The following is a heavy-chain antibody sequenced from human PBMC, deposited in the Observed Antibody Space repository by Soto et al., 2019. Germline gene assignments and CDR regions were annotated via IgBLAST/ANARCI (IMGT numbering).Heavy chain of an antibody. CDR2: ISAYNGNT. V-gene: IGHV1-18*01. J-gene: IGHJ6*02. CDR1: GYTFSNCG. Sequence: QVQLVQYGAEVKKPGASVKVSCKASGYTFSNCGFTWVRQAHGQRFEWMGWISAYNGNTNYAQKVQGRVTMTTDTSTGTAYMELRSLRSDVTAVYYCASSFTSSQWRYGMDVWGQGTTVTVSS. D-gene: IGHD2-2*01. CDR3: ASSFTSSQWRYGMDV.